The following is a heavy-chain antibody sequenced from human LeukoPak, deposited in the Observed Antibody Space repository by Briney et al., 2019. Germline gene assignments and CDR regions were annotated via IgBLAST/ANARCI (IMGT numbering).Heavy chain of an antibody. Sequence: GGSLRLSCAASGFTFSSYAMSWVRQAPGKGLEWVSAISGSGGSTYYADSVKGRFTISRDNSKNTLYLQINSLRAEDTAVYYCAKDGGLWVSAHWGDSWGRGTLVTVSS. CDR1: GFTFSSYA. CDR3: AKDGGLWVSAHWGDS. J-gene: IGHJ4*02. CDR2: ISGSGGST. D-gene: IGHD7-27*01. V-gene: IGHV3-23*01.